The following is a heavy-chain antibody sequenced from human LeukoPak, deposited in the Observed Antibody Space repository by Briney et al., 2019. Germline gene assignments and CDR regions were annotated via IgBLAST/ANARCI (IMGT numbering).Heavy chain of an antibody. D-gene: IGHD6-19*01. CDR1: GYSLTTSA. CDR2: ISGYNGNT. V-gene: IGHV1-18*01. CDR3: ARMSTGYTSGWYPTDFDY. J-gene: IGHJ4*02. Sequence: ASVKVSCKASGYSLTTSALSWVRQAPGQGLEWMGWISGYNGNTNYAQNLQGRVTMTTDTSTSTAYMELRSLRSDDTAVYYCARMSTGYTSGWYPTDFDYWGQGTLVTVSS.